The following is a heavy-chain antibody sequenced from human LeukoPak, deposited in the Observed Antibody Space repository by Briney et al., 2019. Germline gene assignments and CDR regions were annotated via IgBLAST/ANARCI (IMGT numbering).Heavy chain of an antibody. CDR2: IYSDGRT. V-gene: IGHV3-53*01. J-gene: IGHJ4*02. D-gene: IGHD6-25*01. CDR3: VRAYPPLRTSAAGDH. CDR1: GFTVSANY. Sequence: GGSLRLSCAAFGFTVSANYTSWVRQAPGKGLEWVSIIYSDGRTLYADSVKGRFTISRDNSKNTAYLQMNSLRAEDTAVYYCVRAYPPLRTSAAGDHWGQGTLVTVSS.